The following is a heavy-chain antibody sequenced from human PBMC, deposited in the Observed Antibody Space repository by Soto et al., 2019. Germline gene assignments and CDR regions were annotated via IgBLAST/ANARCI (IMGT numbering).Heavy chain of an antibody. CDR2: IIPIFGTA. CDR3: ARAPGRSGSYYYYYGMDV. J-gene: IGHJ6*02. CDR1: GGTFSSYA. D-gene: IGHD3-10*01. V-gene: IGHV1-69*06. Sequence: QVQLVQSGAEVKKPGSSVKVSCKASGGTFSSYAISWVRQDPGQGLEWMGGIIPIFGTANYAQKFQGRVTITADKSTSTAYMELSSLRSEDTAVYYCARAPGRSGSYYYYYGMDVWGQGTTVTVSS.